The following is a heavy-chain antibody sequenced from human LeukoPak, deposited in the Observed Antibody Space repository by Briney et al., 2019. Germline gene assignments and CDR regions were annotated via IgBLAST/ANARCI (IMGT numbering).Heavy chain of an antibody. CDR1: GYTFTTYD. CDR2: MNPNSGNR. CDR3: ARASAGVYNYHCMDV. V-gene: IGHV1-8*01. J-gene: IGHJ6*02. D-gene: IGHD1-26*01. Sequence: ASVKVSCKTSGYTFTTYDIAWVRQASGQGLEWMGWMNPNSGNRGSAQKFQGRVTMTMNTSMRTTTMALSSLTSVGSAVYFCARASAGVYNYHCMDVGGQGSTVTVS.